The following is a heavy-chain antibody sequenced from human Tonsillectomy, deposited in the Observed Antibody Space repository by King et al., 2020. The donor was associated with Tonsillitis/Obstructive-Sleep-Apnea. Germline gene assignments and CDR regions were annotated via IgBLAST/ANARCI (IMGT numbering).Heavy chain of an antibody. CDR3: ARSRFLESRDYYYMDV. CDR2: ISSSSSYI. Sequence: VQLVESGGGLVKPGGSLRLSCAASGFTFSSYSMNWVRQAPGKGLEWVSSISSSSSYIYYADSVKGRFTISRDNAKNSLYLQMNSLRAEDTVLYYCARSRFLESRDYYYMDVWGKGTTVTVSS. CDR1: GFTFSSYS. V-gene: IGHV3-21*01. J-gene: IGHJ6*03. D-gene: IGHD3-3*01.